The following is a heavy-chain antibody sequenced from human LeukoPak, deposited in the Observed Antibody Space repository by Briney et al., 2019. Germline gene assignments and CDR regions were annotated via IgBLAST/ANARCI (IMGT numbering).Heavy chain of an antibody. CDR1: GFTFSGFA. CDR3: ITMVRGDYYYYGMDV. Sequence: GGSLRLSCAPSGFTFSGFAMHGVGQASGKGLEWVGRIRSKAKSYATAYAASVKGRFTISRDDSKNTAYLQMNSLKTEDTAVYYCITMVRGDYYYYGMDVWGKGTTVTVSS. V-gene: IGHV3-73*01. D-gene: IGHD3-10*01. CDR2: IRSKAKSYAT. J-gene: IGHJ6*04.